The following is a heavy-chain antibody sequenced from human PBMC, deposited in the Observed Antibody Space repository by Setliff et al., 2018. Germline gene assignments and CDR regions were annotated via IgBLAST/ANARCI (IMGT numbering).Heavy chain of an antibody. V-gene: IGHV1-18*01. D-gene: IGHD3-22*01. CDR1: GYTFTNYG. Sequence: ASVKVSCKTSGYTFTNYGITWVRQAPGQGLEWMGWINNYNTNTNYAQKLQGRVAMTTDTSTSTAYMELRSLRSDDSAVYYCARINFYVSSGYYYASDNWGQGTLVTVSS. CDR3: ARINFYVSSGYYYASDN. CDR2: INNYNTNT. J-gene: IGHJ4*02.